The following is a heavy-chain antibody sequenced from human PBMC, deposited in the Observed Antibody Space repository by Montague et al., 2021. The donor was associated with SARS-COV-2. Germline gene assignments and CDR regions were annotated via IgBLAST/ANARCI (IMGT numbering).Heavy chain of an antibody. Sequence: SLRLSCAASGFTFSSFNMNWVRQAPGKGLEWVSFISTSSSNIYYADSVRGRFTISRDKAKNSLYLQMNSMRDEDTAVYYCSRERGYHGADGGFDFWGQGTLVTVSA. J-gene: IGHJ4*02. CDR1: GFTFSSFN. CDR2: ISTSSSNI. V-gene: IGHV3-48*02. CDR3: SRERGYHGADGGFDF. D-gene: IGHD2-15*01.